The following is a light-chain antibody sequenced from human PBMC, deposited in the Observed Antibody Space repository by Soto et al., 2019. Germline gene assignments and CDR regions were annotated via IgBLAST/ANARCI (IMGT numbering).Light chain of an antibody. CDR1: QSISSY. CDR3: LEIHRSP. V-gene: IGKV1-39*01. J-gene: IGKJ1*01. Sequence: DIQMTQTPSSLSASVGDRVTITCRASQSISSYLNWYQQKPGKAPRLLIYAASSLQSGVPSRFRGVGSGTDFTLIIIRLQPEDFASYHCLEIHRSPFAQGTRL. CDR2: AAS.